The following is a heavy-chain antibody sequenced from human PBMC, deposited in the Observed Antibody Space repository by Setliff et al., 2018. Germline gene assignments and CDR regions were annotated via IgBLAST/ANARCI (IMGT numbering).Heavy chain of an antibody. CDR3: ARGLLWFGEPSW. CDR1: GYTFTSYD. J-gene: IGHJ4*02. D-gene: IGHD3-10*01. Sequence: ASVKVSCKASGYTFTSYDINWVRQATGQGLEWMGWMNPNSGNTGYAQKFQGRVTITRNTSISTAYMELSSLRSEGTAVYYCARGLLWFGEPSWWGQGTLVTVSS. CDR2: MNPNSGNT. V-gene: IGHV1-8*03.